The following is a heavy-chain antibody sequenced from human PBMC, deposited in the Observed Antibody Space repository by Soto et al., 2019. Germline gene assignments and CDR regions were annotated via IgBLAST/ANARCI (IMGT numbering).Heavy chain of an antibody. CDR3: AKSSVSSSWFMDV. Sequence: PGGSLRLSCAASGFTISSYGMHWVRQAPGKGLEWVAVISYDGSNKYYADSVKGRFTISRDNSKNTLYLQMNSLRAEDTAVYYCAKSSVSSSWFMDVWGQGTTVTVSS. CDR1: GFTISSYG. J-gene: IGHJ6*02. CDR2: ISYDGSNK. V-gene: IGHV3-30*18. D-gene: IGHD6-13*01.